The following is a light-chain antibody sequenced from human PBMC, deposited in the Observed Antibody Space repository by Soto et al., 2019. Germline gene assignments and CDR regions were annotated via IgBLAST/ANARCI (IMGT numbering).Light chain of an antibody. V-gene: IGKV3-20*01. CDR3: QVYASSVT. CDR1: ESVDSTY. CDR2: GAS. J-gene: IGKJ1*01. Sequence: EIVLTQSPGTLSLSPGDSATLSCRASESVDSTYLAWYQQKPGQAPSLLILGASSRATGIPDRFSGSGSGTDFSLTISRLEPEDFAVSYCQVYASSVTFGQGTKVDIK.